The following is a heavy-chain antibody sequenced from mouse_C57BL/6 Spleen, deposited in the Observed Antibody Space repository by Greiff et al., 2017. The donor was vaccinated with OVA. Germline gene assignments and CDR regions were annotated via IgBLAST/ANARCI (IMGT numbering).Heavy chain of an antibody. D-gene: IGHD2-3*01. CDR3: ASGYDGYYLFAY. CDR2: IHPNSGST. Sequence: QVQLQQPGAELVKPGASVKLSCTASGYTFTSYWMHWVKQRPGQGLEWIGMIHPNSGSTNYNEKFKSKATLTVDKSSSTAYMQLSSRTSEDSAVYYCASGYDGYYLFAYGGQGTLVTVSA. CDR1: GYTFTSYW. J-gene: IGHJ3*01. V-gene: IGHV1-64*01.